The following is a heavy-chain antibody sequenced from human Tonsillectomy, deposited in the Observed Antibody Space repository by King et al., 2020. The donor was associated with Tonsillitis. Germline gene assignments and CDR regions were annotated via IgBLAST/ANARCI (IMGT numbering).Heavy chain of an antibody. CDR2: ISYDGSNK. J-gene: IGHJ6*02. Sequence: VQLVESGGGVVQPERSLRLSCAASGFTFSNYDMHWVRQAPGKGLEWVAVISYDGSNKYYAESVKGRFTISRDNSKNTLFLQMNSLRVEDTAVYYCTRGDDCSGGSCHYYGMDVWGQGTTVTVSS. V-gene: IGHV3-33*05. D-gene: IGHD2-15*01. CDR1: GFTFSNYD. CDR3: TRGDDCSGGSCHYYGMDV.